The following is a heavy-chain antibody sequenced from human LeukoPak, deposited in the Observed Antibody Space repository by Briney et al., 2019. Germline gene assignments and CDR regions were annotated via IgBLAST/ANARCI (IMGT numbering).Heavy chain of an antibody. D-gene: IGHD1-7*01. J-gene: IGHJ4*02. V-gene: IGHV1-46*03. CDR3: ARGTGTTGLDY. CDR1: GYTLTGYY. Sequence: ASVKVSCKASGYTLTGYYMHWVRQAPGQGLEWMGRINPSGGSTSYAQKFRGRVTMTRDTSTSTVYMELSSLRSEDTAVYYCARGTGTTGLDYWGQGTLVTVSS. CDR2: INPSGGST.